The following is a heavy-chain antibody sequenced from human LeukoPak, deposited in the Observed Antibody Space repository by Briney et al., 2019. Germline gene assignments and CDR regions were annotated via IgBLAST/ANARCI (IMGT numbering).Heavy chain of an antibody. Sequence: GGSLRLSCAVSGFNFNTYWMIWVRQAPDKGLEWVAAITGSGGGTYYGDSAKGRFTISRDNSKNTLYLQMNSLRAEDTAVYYCAKDPNGDYIGAFDFWGQGTMVTVSS. CDR1: GFNFNTYW. J-gene: IGHJ3*01. CDR3: AKDPNGDYIGAFDF. D-gene: IGHD4-17*01. V-gene: IGHV3-23*01. CDR2: ITGSGGGT.